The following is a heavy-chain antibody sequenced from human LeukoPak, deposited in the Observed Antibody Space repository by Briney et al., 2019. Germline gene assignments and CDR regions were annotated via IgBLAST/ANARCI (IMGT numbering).Heavy chain of an antibody. CDR2: ISSSATTT. J-gene: IGHJ4*02. V-gene: IGHV3-48*03. D-gene: IGHD3-10*01. Sequence: GGSLRLSCAASGFTFSSYEMNWVRQAPGKGLEWVSYISSSATTTYYADSVKGRFTIFRDNAENSLYLQMNSLRGEDTAVYYCARSELWFGELSLDYWGQGTLVTVSS. CDR1: GFTFSSYE. CDR3: ARSELWFGELSLDY.